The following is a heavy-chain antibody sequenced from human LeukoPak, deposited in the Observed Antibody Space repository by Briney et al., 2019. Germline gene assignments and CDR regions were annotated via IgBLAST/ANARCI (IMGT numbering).Heavy chain of an antibody. CDR2: INHSGST. V-gene: IGHV4-34*01. D-gene: IGHD4-23*01. CDR1: GGSFSGYY. J-gene: IGHJ4*02. Sequence: PSETLSLTCAVYGGSFSGYYWSWIRQPPGKGLEWIGEINHSGSTNYNPSLKSRVTISVDTSKNQFSLKLSSVTAADTAVYYCASPGRPYGDNAGGDYWGQGTLVTVSS. CDR3: ASPGRPYGDNAGGDY.